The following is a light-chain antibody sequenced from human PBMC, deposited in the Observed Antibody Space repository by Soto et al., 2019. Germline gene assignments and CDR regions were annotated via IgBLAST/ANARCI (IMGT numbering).Light chain of an antibody. Sequence: DIQMTQSPSTLSASVGDRVTITCRASQRIGRFLAWYQHQPGKAPKLLIYDASTLESGVPSRFSGTGSGTEFTFSITSLQPEVFGTYYCQQCYMGWTFGQGTKVDFK. V-gene: IGKV1-5*01. J-gene: IGKJ1*01. CDR1: QRIGRF. CDR2: DAS. CDR3: QQCYMGWT.